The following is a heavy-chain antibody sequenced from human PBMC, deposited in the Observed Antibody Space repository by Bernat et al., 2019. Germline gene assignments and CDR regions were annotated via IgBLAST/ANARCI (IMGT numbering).Heavy chain of an antibody. D-gene: IGHD3-10*01. CDR3: ARGPITMVRGEGGFDY. CDR1: GFTCSDHY. Sequence: EVQLVESGGGLVQPGGSLRLSCAASGFTCSDHYMDWVRQAPGKGLEWVGRTRNKANSYTTEYVASVKGRFTISRDDSKNSLYLQMNSLKTEDTAVYYCARGPITMVRGEGGFDYWGQGTLVTVSS. V-gene: IGHV3-72*01. CDR2: TRNKANSYTT. J-gene: IGHJ4*02.